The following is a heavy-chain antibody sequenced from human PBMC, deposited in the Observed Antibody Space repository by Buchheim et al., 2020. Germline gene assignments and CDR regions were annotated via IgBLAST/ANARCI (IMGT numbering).Heavy chain of an antibody. Sequence: QVQLVESGGGVVQPGRSLRLSCAASGFTFSSYGMHWVRQAPGKGLEWVAVISYDGSNKYYADSVKGRFTISRDNSKNTRYPQMNSLRAEDTAVYYCAKDGALEVVVPAARGRGYYYYGMDVWGQGTT. CDR3: AKDGALEVVVPAARGRGYYYYGMDV. CDR1: GFTFSSYG. CDR2: ISYDGSNK. V-gene: IGHV3-30*18. J-gene: IGHJ6*02. D-gene: IGHD2-2*01.